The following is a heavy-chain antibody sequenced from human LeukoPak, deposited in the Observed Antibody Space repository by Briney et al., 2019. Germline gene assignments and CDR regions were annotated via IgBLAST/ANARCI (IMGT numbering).Heavy chain of an antibody. CDR2: INHSGST. Sequence: PSETLSLTCTVSGGSISGYYWSWIRQPPGKGLEWIGEINHSGSTNYNPSLKSRVTISVDTSKNQFSLKLSSVTAADTAVYYCARDGSSPHTLDYWGQGTLVTVSS. V-gene: IGHV4-34*01. CDR1: GGSISGYY. CDR3: ARDGSSPHTLDY. D-gene: IGHD6-6*01. J-gene: IGHJ4*02.